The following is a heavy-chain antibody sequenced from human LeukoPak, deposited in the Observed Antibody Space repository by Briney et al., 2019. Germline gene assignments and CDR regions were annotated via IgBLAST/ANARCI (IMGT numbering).Heavy chain of an antibody. Sequence: TGGSLRLSCGASGFTFSSYWMHWVRQAPGKGLVWGSRIKSDGSRTDYADSVKGRFIISRDNAKNTLYLQMSSLRVEDTAVYYCARDSYYYDDRGSHYYGIDVWGHGTTVTVSS. CDR2: IKSDGSRT. J-gene: IGHJ6*02. D-gene: IGHD3-22*01. CDR1: GFTFSSYW. V-gene: IGHV3-74*01. CDR3: ARDSYYYDDRGSHYYGIDV.